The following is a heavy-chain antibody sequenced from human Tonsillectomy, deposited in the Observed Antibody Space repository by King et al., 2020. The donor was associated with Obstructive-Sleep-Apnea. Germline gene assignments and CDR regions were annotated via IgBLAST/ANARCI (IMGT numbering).Heavy chain of an antibody. Sequence: VQLVQSGGGLVKPGVALRLSCAASGFTFSDYYMSWIRQAPGKGLEWVSYISSRGSSIYYADSVKGRFPIPRDNAKKSLYLQMNSLRAEDTAVYYCASDGAGLGTLLRYWCQGTLVTVSS. J-gene: IGHJ4*02. CDR3: ASDGAGLGTLLRY. CDR2: ISSRGSSI. V-gene: IGHV3-11*01. CDR1: GFTFSDYY. D-gene: IGHD7-27*01.